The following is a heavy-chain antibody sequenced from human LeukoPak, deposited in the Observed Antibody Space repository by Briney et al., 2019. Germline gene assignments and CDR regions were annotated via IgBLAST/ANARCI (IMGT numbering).Heavy chain of an antibody. Sequence: GGSLRLSCTASGFTFSSYGMHWVRQAPGKGLGWVANIKTDGSQIYYVDSVKGRFTISRDNAKNSLYLQMNSLRAEDTAVYYCARDLNWETYWGQGTLVSVSS. CDR2: IKTDGSQI. D-gene: IGHD7-27*01. V-gene: IGHV3-7*01. J-gene: IGHJ4*02. CDR3: ARDLNWETY. CDR1: GFTFSSYG.